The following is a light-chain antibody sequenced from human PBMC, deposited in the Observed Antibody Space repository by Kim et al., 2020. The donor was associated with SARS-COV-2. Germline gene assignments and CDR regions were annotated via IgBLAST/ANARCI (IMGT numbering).Light chain of an antibody. J-gene: IGKJ1*01. CDR3: QQYDTAPAT. Sequence: EIVLTQSPGTLSLSPGDRATISCRASQRVDSNFLAWYQQKPGQAPSLLIYGASSRATGVPDRFSGSGSGTDFTLTISRLQPEDFAVYYCQQYDTAPATFGQGTKVDIK. CDR1: QRVDSNF. V-gene: IGKV3-20*01. CDR2: GAS.